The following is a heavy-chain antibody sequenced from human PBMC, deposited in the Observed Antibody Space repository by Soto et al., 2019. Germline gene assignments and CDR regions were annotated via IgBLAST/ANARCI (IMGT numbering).Heavy chain of an antibody. J-gene: IGHJ6*02. CDR2: INPNSGGT. CDR3: ARGGSLWFGELSVYYYGMDV. CDR1: GYTFTGYY. Sequence: ASVKVSCKASGYTFTGYYMHWVRQAPGQGLEWMGWINPNSGGTNYAQKFQGWVTMTRDTSISTAYMELSRLRSDDTAVYYCARGGSLWFGELSVYYYGMDVWGQGTKVTVSS. V-gene: IGHV1-2*04. D-gene: IGHD3-10*01.